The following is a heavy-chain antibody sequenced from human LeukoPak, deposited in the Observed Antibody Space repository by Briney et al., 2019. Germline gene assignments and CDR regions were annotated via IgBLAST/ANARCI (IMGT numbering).Heavy chain of an antibody. V-gene: IGHV1-2*02. CDR2: INPNSGGT. D-gene: IGHD2-15*01. J-gene: IGHJ6*03. CDR1: GYTFTGYY. CDR3: ARGPGVVAASFYYYMDV. Sequence: ASVKVSCKASGYTFTGYYMHWVRQAPGQGLEWMGWINPNSGGTYYAQKFQGRVTMTSDTSISTAYMELSRLRSDNTAVYYCARGPGVVAASFYYYMDVWGKGTTVTVSS.